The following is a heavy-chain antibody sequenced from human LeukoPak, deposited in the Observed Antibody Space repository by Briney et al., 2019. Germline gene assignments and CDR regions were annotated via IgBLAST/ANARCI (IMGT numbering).Heavy chain of an antibody. J-gene: IGHJ4*02. CDR2: ISGSGGST. CDR3: AIPPQLELGYFDY. V-gene: IGHV3-23*01. Sequence: GGSLRLSCAASGFTFSSYAMSWVRQAPGKGLEWVSAISGSGGSTYYADSVKGRFTISRDNSKNTLYLQMNSLRAEDTAVYYCAIPPQLELGYFDYWGQGTLVTVSS. D-gene: IGHD1-7*01. CDR1: GFTFSSYA.